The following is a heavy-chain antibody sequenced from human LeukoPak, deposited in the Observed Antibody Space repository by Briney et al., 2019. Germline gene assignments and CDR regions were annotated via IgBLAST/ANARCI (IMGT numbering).Heavy chain of an antibody. Sequence: GGSLRLSCAASGFTFSSYAMSWVRQAPGKGLEWVSAISGSGGSTYYADSVKGRFTISRDNSKNTLYLQMNSLRAEDTAVYYCARDRDSSSWYEGAGYYYYGMDVWGKGTTVTVSS. V-gene: IGHV3-23*01. CDR2: ISGSGGST. CDR3: ARDRDSSSWYEGAGYYYYGMDV. J-gene: IGHJ6*04. D-gene: IGHD6-13*01. CDR1: GFTFSSYA.